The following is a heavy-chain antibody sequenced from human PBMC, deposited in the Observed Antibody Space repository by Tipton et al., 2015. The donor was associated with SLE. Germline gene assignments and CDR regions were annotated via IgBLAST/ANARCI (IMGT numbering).Heavy chain of an antibody. CDR1: GGSISSYY. D-gene: IGHD7-27*01. V-gene: IGHV4-59*08. Sequence: TLSLTCTVSGGSISSYYWSWIRQPPGKGLEWIGYIYYSGSTYYNPSLKSRVTISVDTSKNQFSLKLSSVTAADTAVYYCARHGATGDLNYWGQGTLVTVSS. CDR2: IYYSGST. J-gene: IGHJ4*02. CDR3: ARHGATGDLNY.